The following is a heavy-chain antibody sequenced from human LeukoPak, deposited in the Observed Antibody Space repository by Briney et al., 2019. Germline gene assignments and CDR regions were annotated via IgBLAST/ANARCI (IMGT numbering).Heavy chain of an antibody. CDR1: GGSISSSSYY. Sequence: PSETLSLTCTVSGGSISSSSYYWGWIRQPPGKGLEWIGSIYYSGSTYYNPSLKSRVTISVDTSKNQFSLKLSSVTAADTAVYYCRDSSGYWDYWGQGTLVTVSS. J-gene: IGHJ4*02. V-gene: IGHV4-39*07. D-gene: IGHD3-22*01. CDR2: IYYSGST. CDR3: RDSSGYWDY.